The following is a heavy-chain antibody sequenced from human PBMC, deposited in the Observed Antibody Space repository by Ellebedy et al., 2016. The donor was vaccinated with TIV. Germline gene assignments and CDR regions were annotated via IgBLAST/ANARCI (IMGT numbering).Heavy chain of an antibody. J-gene: IGHJ4*02. CDR2: IYWDDDK. Sequence: SGLTLVKPTQTLTVTCTFSGFSLSTTTMGVGWIRQPPGKAPEWLAVIYWDDDKRYSPSLKSRLTITKDTSKNQVVLTITNMDPVDTATYYCAHRRPLETLFDFWGQGIQVTVSS. CDR1: GFSLSTTTMG. V-gene: IGHV2-5*02. CDR3: AHRRPLETLFDF.